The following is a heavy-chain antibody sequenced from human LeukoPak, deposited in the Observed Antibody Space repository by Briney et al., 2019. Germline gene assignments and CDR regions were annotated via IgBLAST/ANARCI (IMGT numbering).Heavy chain of an antibody. CDR1: GFTFSSYE. V-gene: IGHV3-48*03. D-gene: IGHD2-15*01. CDR2: ISSSGSTI. Sequence: GGSLRLSCAASGFTFSSYEMNWVRQAPGKGLEWVSYISSSGSTIYYADSVRGRFTISRDNAKNALYLQMNSLRAEDTAVYSCARGADGVSSNSRGWFDPWGQGTLVTVSS. J-gene: IGHJ5*02. CDR3: ARGADGVSSNSRGWFDP.